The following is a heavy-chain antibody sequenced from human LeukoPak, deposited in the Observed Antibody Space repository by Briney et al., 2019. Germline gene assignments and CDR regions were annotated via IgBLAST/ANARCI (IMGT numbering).Heavy chain of an antibody. Sequence: ASVKVSCKASGYTFTSYGISWVRQAPGQGLEWMGWISAYNGNTNYAQKLQGRVTMTTDTSTSTAYMELSRLRSDDTAVYYCARSSIAARREYYYYYMDVWGKGTTVTVSS. CDR2: ISAYNGNT. CDR1: GYTFTSYG. D-gene: IGHD6-6*01. J-gene: IGHJ6*03. CDR3: ARSSIAARREYYYYYMDV. V-gene: IGHV1-18*01.